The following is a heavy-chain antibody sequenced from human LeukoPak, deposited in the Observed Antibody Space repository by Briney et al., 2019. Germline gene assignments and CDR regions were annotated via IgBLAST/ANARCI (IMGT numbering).Heavy chain of an antibody. CDR2: ISGSGNRK. J-gene: IGHJ4*02. V-gene: IGHV3-48*03. CDR3: AKDQGRGGFGLDC. CDR1: GLTFSNYE. Sequence: PGGSLRLSCAGSGLTFSNYEMNWVRQAPGKGLEWVSFISGSGNRKHYADSVKGRFTISRDNVKNLLFLQMNNLRADDTAIYYCAKDQGRGGFGLDCWGQGTLVTVSS. D-gene: IGHD3-16*01.